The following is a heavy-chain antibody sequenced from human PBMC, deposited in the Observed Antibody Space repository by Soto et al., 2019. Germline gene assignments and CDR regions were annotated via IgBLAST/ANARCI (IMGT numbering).Heavy chain of an antibody. V-gene: IGHV3-33*01. CDR3: ARDPRTKTGKGEPWMDV. Sequence: GGSLRLSCAASGFTFSSYGMHWVRQAPGKGLEWVAVIWYDGSNKYYADSVKGRFTISRDNSKNTLYLQMNSLRAEDTAVYYCARDPRTKTGKGEPWMDVWGQGTTVTVSS. CDR1: GFTFSSYG. J-gene: IGHJ6*02. CDR2: IWYDGSNK. D-gene: IGHD1-1*01.